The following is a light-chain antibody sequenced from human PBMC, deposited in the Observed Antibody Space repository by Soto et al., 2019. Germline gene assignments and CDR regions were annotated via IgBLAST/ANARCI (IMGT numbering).Light chain of an antibody. Sequence: QSALTQPASVSGSPGQSITISCTGTSSDVGGYNYVSWYQQHPGKAPKLMIYEVSNRPSAVSNRFSGSKSGNTASLTISGLQAEDEADYYCSSYTSSSTDVFGTGTKLTVL. CDR1: SSDVGGYNY. V-gene: IGLV2-14*01. J-gene: IGLJ1*01. CDR3: SSYTSSSTDV. CDR2: EVS.